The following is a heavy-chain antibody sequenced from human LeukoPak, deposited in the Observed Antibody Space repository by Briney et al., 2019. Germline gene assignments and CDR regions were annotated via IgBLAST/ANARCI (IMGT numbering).Heavy chain of an antibody. D-gene: IGHD2-2*01. V-gene: IGHV3-48*03. CDR1: GFTFSSYE. CDR3: AKDFGSSTSHAYSYYYYMDV. Sequence: GGSLRLSCAASGFTFSSYEMNWVRQAPGKGLEWVSYISSSGSTIYYADSVKGRFTISRGNSKNTLYLQMNSLRAEDTAVYYCAKDFGSSTSHAYSYYYYMDVWGKGTTVTISS. J-gene: IGHJ6*03. CDR2: ISSSGSTI.